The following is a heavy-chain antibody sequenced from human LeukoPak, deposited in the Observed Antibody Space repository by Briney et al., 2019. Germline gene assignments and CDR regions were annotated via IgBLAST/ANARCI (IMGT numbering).Heavy chain of an antibody. Sequence: ASVKVSCKASGYTFTGYYMHWVRQAPGQGLEWMGWINPNSGGTNYAQKLQGRVTMTTDTSTSTAYMELRSLRSDDTAVYYCARGLRYYDSSGYYLSRAFDIWGQGTMVTVSS. D-gene: IGHD3-22*01. CDR2: INPNSGGT. CDR1: GYTFTGYY. V-gene: IGHV1-2*02. J-gene: IGHJ3*02. CDR3: ARGLRYYDSSGYYLSRAFDI.